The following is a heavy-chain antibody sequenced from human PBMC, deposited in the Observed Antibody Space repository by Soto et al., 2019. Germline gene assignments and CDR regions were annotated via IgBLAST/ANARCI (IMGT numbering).Heavy chain of an antibody. V-gene: IGHV3-33*01. D-gene: IGHD3-3*01. Sequence: QVQVVESGGGVVQPGRSLRLSCAASGFTFSSFGMHWVRQAPGKGLEWVSLIWYDGSKKSYGDSVKGRFTTSRDNSRHTVYVQMNSLRADDTAVYYCARDASYYSLWSGYYPSRNGMDVWGQGTTVTVSS. CDR2: IWYDGSKK. CDR1: GFTFSSFG. CDR3: ARDASYYSLWSGYYPSRNGMDV. J-gene: IGHJ6*02.